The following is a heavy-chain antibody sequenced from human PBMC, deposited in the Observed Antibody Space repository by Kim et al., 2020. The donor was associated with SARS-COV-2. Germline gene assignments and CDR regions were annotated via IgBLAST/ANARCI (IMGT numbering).Heavy chain of an antibody. J-gene: IGHJ4*02. V-gene: IGHV4-59*13. CDR3: ATYSALMACGRRFQY. CDR1: GGSMRSYY. CDR2: IFYSGAT. D-gene: IGHD2-8*01. Sequence: SETLSLTCTVSGGSMRSYYWNWIRQVPGKGLEWVGYIFYSGATNYNPSSKRRVTISVDMSDNQFTLRLTSVTAADTAGDYCATYSALMACGRRFQYWGQGILVTVSS.